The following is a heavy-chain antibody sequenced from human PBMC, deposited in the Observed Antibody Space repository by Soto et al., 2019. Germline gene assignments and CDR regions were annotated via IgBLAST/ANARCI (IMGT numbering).Heavy chain of an antibody. CDR1: GGTFSSYA. D-gene: IGHD3-3*01. V-gene: IGHV1-69*01. J-gene: IGHJ6*02. CDR3: ASLAIFTIFGVVTPHYYYGMDV. Sequence: QVQLVQSGAEVKKPGSSVKVSCKASGGTFSSYAISWVRQAPGQGLEWMGGIIPIFGTANYAQKFQGRVTITADESTSTAYMELSSLRSEDTAVYYCASLAIFTIFGVVTPHYYYGMDVWGQGTTVTVSS. CDR2: IIPIFGTA.